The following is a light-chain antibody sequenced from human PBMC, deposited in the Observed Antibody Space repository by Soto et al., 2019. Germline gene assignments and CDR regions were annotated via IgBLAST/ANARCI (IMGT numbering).Light chain of an antibody. V-gene: IGKV3-20*01. CDR1: QSVRSNY. J-gene: IGKJ4*01. CDR2: DAS. Sequence: EIVLQQSPETLSLSPGESATLSCRASQSVRSNYLAWYQQKPGQAPRFLIYDASSRATGIPERFSGSGSGTDFTLTISRLEPEDFAVYYCQQYGNTPLTFGGGTKVYIK. CDR3: QQYGNTPLT.